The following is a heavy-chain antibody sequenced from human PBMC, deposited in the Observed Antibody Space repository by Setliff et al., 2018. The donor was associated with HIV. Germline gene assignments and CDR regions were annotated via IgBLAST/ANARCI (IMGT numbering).Heavy chain of an antibody. D-gene: IGHD2-2*01. J-gene: IGHJ5*02. Sequence: SETLSLTCAVYGGSFNDYYWTWIRQPPGKGLEWIGEIDHSGNIKYHASLKSRVTISKDTSKNQISRKLRSVTAADTAVYYCARRAVQDGSITSSNWFDPWGQGILVTVSS. CDR1: GGSFNDYY. CDR2: IDHSGNI. V-gene: IGHV4-34*01. CDR3: ARRAVQDGSITSSNWFDP.